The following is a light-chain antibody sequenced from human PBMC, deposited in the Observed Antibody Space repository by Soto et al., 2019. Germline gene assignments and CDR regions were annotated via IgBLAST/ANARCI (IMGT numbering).Light chain of an antibody. CDR2: ATS. CDR3: QQYDNKPPIT. CDR1: QSVNSN. J-gene: IGKJ5*01. V-gene: IGKV3-15*01. Sequence: EIVMTQSPATLSVSPGERATLSCRASQSVNSNLAWYQQKPGQAPRLLIYATSTRATGIPDRFSGSGSGTEFSLTISNPQSEDFAVYHCQQYDNKPPITFGQGTRLEIK.